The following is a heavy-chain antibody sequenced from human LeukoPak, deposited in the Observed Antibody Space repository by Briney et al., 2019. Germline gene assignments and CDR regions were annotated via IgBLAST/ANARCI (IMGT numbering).Heavy chain of an antibody. Sequence: SQTLSLTCTVSGGSISSGSYYWSWMRQPAGKGLEWIVRIYTSGSTNYNPSLKSRVTISLDTSKNQFSLKQSSVTAADTAVYYCANSIDFDYGDYYFDYWGQGTLVTVSS. CDR3: ANSIDFDYGDYYFDY. V-gene: IGHV4-61*02. CDR2: IYTSGST. CDR1: GGSISSGSYY. D-gene: IGHD4-17*01. J-gene: IGHJ4*02.